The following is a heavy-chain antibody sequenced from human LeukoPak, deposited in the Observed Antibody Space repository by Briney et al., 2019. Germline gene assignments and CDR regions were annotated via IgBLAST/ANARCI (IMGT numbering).Heavy chain of an antibody. J-gene: IGHJ5*02. CDR2: ISYDGSNK. D-gene: IGHD2-15*01. V-gene: IGHV3-30*18. CDR3: AKDRGNHCSGGSCYFRWFDP. CDR1: GLTFSSYG. Sequence: PGRSLRLSCAASGLTFSSYGMHWVRQAPGKGLEWVAVISYDGSNKYYADSVKGRFTISRDNSKNTLYLQMNSLRAEDTAVYYCAKDRGNHCSGGSCYFRWFDPWGQGTLVTVSS.